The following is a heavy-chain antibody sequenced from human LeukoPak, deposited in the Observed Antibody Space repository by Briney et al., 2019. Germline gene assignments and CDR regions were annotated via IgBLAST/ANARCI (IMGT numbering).Heavy chain of an antibody. CDR3: ASPRIMITFGGVIVEEGYFDY. D-gene: IGHD3-16*02. J-gene: IGHJ4*02. V-gene: IGHV4-38-2*02. CDR2: IYHNGST. Sequence: SETLSLTCTVSGYSISSGYYWGWLRQPPGKGLEWIGSIYHNGSTYYNPSLKSRVTISVDTSKNQFSLKLSSVTAADTAVYYCASPRIMITFGGVIVEEGYFDYWGQGTLVTVSS. CDR1: GYSISSGYY.